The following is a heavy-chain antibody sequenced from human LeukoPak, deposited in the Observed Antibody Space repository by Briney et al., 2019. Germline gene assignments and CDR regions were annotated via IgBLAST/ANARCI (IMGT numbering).Heavy chain of an antibody. D-gene: IGHD3-22*01. Sequence: ASVKVSCKASGYTFSGYYMHWVRQAPGQGLEWMRRINPNSGDTNYAQKFQGRVTMTLDTSITTAYMELSRLRSDDTAVYYCARADSMNYWGQGSLLTVSS. J-gene: IGHJ4*02. CDR3: ARADSMNY. CDR1: GYTFSGYY. V-gene: IGHV1-2*06. CDR2: INPNSGDT.